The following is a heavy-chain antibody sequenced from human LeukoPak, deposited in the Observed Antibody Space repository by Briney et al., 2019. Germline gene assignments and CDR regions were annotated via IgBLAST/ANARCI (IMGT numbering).Heavy chain of an antibody. CDR1: GGSFSGYY. V-gene: IGHV4-34*01. CDR2: INHSGST. J-gene: IGHJ6*03. CDR3: ARHGPRGDFWSGYHYYYYYYMDV. Sequence: SSETLSLTCAVYGGSFSGYYWSWIRQPPGKGLEWIGEINHSGSTNYNPSLKSRVTISVDTSKNQFSLKLSSVTAADTAVYYCARHGPRGDFWSGYHYYYYYYMDVWGKGTTVTVSS. D-gene: IGHD3-3*01.